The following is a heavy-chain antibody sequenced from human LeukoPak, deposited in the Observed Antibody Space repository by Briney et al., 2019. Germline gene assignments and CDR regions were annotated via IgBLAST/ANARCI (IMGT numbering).Heavy chain of an antibody. CDR2: IYPGDSDT. J-gene: IGHJ3*02. V-gene: IGHV5-51*01. Sequence: GESLKISCKGSGYSFTSYWIGWVRQMPGKGLEWMGIIYPGDSDTRYSPSFQGQVTISADKSISTAYLQWSSLKASDTAMYYCARQFSRWELLSDAFDIWGQGTMVTVSS. D-gene: IGHD1-26*01. CDR1: GYSFTSYW. CDR3: ARQFSRWELLSDAFDI.